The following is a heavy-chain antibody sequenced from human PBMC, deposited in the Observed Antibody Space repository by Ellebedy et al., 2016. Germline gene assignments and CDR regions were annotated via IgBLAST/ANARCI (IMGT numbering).Heavy chain of an antibody. D-gene: IGHD1-26*01. Sequence: ASVKVSCKASGYTFTSYAMHWVRQAPGQRLEWMGWINAGNGNTKYSQRFQGRVTITRDTSASTAYMELSSLRSEDTAVYYCARGFQWELQWGGRLDYWGQGTLVTVSS. CDR2: INAGNGNT. J-gene: IGHJ4*02. CDR1: GYTFTSYA. V-gene: IGHV1-3*01. CDR3: ARGFQWELQWGGRLDY.